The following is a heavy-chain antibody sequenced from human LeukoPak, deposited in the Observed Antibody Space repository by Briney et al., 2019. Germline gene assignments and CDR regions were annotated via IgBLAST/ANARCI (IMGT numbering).Heavy chain of an antibody. V-gene: IGHV4-4*02. D-gene: IGHD6-13*01. J-gene: IGHJ4*02. CDR2: IYHSGST. Sequence: SGTLSLTCAVSGGSISSSNWWSWVRQPPGKGLEWIGEIYHSGSTNYNPSLKSRVTIAVDKSKNQFSLKLSSVTAADTAVYYCARERAAAGTRLDYWGQGTLVTVSS. CDR1: GGSISSSNW. CDR3: ARERAAAGTRLDY.